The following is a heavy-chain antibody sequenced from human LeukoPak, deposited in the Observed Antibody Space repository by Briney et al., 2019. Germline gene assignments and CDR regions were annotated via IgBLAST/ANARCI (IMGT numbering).Heavy chain of an antibody. D-gene: IGHD2-21*02. Sequence: TGGSLRLSCAASGFTFSSYSMNWVRQAPGKGLEWVSYFSSSSNNIYYADSVQGRFPISRDNAKNSLFLQMNSLRDEDTSVYYCARAVTVVTRGGLVFDYWGQGTLVTVSS. J-gene: IGHJ4*02. CDR1: GFTFSSYS. CDR2: FSSSSNNI. V-gene: IGHV3-48*02. CDR3: ARAVTVVTRGGLVFDY.